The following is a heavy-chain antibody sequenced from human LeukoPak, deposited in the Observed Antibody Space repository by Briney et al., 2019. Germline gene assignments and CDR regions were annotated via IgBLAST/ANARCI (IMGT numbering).Heavy chain of an antibody. CDR1: GFTFSSYS. Sequence: GGSLRLSCAASGFTFSSYSMNWVRQAPGKGLEWVGFIRSKAYGGTTEYAASVNGRFSVSRDDSKNIADLQMNSLKTEDTAVYYCAGGALRYCSDTTCFTRDWYFVLWGRGTLVTVSS. V-gene: IGHV3-49*04. D-gene: IGHD2-2*01. CDR3: AGGALRYCSDTTCFTRDWYFVL. CDR2: IRSKAYGGTT. J-gene: IGHJ2*01.